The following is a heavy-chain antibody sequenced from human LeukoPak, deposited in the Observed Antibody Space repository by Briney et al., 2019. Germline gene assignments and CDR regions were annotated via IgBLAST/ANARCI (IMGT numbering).Heavy chain of an antibody. J-gene: IGHJ4*02. V-gene: IGHV3-33*06. CDR2: IWYDGSNK. CDR3: AKGGRGSGSYNYFDY. Sequence: WRSLRLSCAASGFTFSSYGMHWGRQAPGKGLEGGAVIWYDGSNKYYADSVKGRFTISRDNSKNTLYLQMNSLRAEDTAVYYCAKGGRGSGSYNYFDYWGQGTLVTVSS. D-gene: IGHD3-10*01. CDR1: GFTFSSYG.